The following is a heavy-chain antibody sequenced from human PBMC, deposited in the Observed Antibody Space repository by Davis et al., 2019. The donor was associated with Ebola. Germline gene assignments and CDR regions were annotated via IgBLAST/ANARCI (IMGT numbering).Heavy chain of an antibody. V-gene: IGHV4-31*03. J-gene: IGHJ4*02. D-gene: IGHD6-13*01. CDR2: IYYSGST. Sequence: MPSETLSLTCTVSGGSISSGGYYWSWIRQHPGKGLEWIGYIYYSGSTYYNPSLKSRVTISVDTSKNQFSLKLSSVTAADTAVYYCARESGAGYSSSWLDYWGQGTLVTVSS. CDR3: ARESGAGYSSSWLDY. CDR1: GGSISSGGYY.